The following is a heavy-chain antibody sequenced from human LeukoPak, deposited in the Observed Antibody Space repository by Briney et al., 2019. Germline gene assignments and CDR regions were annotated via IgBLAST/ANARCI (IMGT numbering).Heavy chain of an antibody. D-gene: IGHD6-19*01. CDR2: ISGSGGRT. J-gene: IGHJ4*02. V-gene: IGHV3-23*01. Sequence: GGSLRLSCAASGFTFSSYGTSWVRQAPGKGLEWVSSISGSGGRTYYADSVKGRFTISRDNYRNMLFLQMNSLRAEDTAVYYCAKHSSGWYSLSYFDYWGQGTLVTVSS. CDR3: AKHSSGWYSLSYFDY. CDR1: GFTFSSYG.